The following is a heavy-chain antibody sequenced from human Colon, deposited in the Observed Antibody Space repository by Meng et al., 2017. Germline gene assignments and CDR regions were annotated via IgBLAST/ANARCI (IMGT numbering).Heavy chain of an antibody. D-gene: IGHD2/OR15-2a*01. CDR3: TRGYRGTTYFAY. J-gene: IGHJ4*02. CDR2: IYDNEYT. Sequence: QLQLQESGSRLVKPSQTLSLTCAVSGDSVTTTLSSWSWIRQSPGKGLEWIGNIYDNEYTYYNPSLRSRVTISVDRSKNQFSLKLNSVTAADTAVYFCTRGYRGTTYFAYWGQGNLVTVSS. V-gene: IGHV4-30-2*06. CDR1: GDSVTTTLSS.